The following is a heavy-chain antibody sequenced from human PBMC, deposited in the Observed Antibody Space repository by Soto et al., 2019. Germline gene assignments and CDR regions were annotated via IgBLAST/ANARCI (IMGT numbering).Heavy chain of an antibody. D-gene: IGHD2-2*01. J-gene: IGHJ4*02. CDR2: IIHSGGNT. CDR1: GFTFSSYG. CDR3: ATFIFCSSTTCYGREGGY. Sequence: EVQLLESGGGLVQPGGSLRLSCAASGFTFSSYGMSWVRQAPGKGLELVSAIIHSGGNTYYADSVKGRFTISRDNSKNTLYLQMNSLRAEDTAVYYCATFIFCSSTTCYGREGGYWGQGTLVTVSS. V-gene: IGHV3-23*01.